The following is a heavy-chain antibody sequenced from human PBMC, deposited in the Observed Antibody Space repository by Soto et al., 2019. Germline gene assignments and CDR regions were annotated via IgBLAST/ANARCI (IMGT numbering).Heavy chain of an antibody. D-gene: IGHD2-2*01. Sequence: PSETLSLTCTVSGGSISSGDYYWSWIRQPPGKGLEWIGYIYYSGSTYYNPSLKSRVTISVDTSKNQFSLKLSSVTAADTAVYYCARAPPDDIVVVPAAIGFWFDPWGQGTLVTVSS. J-gene: IGHJ5*02. CDR3: ARAPPDDIVVVPAAIGFWFDP. V-gene: IGHV4-30-4*01. CDR1: GGSISSGDYY. CDR2: IYYSGST.